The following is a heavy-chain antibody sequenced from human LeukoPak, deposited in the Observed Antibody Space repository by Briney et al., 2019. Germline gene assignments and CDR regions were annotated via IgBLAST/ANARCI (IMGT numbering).Heavy chain of an antibody. D-gene: IGHD3-10*01. Sequence: PSQTLSLTCTVSGGSISSGDYYWSWIRQPPGKGLEWIGYIYYSGSTYYNPSLKSRVTISVDTSKNRFSLKLSSVTAADTAVYYCAREWADYYGSGSYYNDWGQGTLVTVSS. CDR2: IYYSGST. J-gene: IGHJ4*02. CDR1: GGSISSGDYY. CDR3: AREWADYYGSGSYYND. V-gene: IGHV4-30-4*08.